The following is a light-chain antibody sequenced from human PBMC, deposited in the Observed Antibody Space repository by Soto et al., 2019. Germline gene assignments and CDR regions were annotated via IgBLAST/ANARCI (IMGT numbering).Light chain of an antibody. V-gene: IGKV3-15*01. Sequence: EIVMTQPPDTLSVSPGERATLCCRASQSVSSNFAWYQQKPGQAPRLLIYDGSTRATGIPARFSAGGSGTEFTLTISSLQSEDFAVYYCQQDNNWPRTFGQGTRLEIK. CDR3: QQDNNWPRT. CDR2: DGS. CDR1: QSVSSN. J-gene: IGKJ5*01.